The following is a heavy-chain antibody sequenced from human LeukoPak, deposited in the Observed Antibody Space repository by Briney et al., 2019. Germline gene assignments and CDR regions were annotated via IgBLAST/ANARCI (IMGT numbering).Heavy chain of an antibody. Sequence: GGSLRLSCAGSGFTFSSYWMSWVRQAPGKGLEWVANIKQDGSEKYYVDSVKGRFTISRDNAKNSLYLQMNSLRAGDTAVYYCARDHPAATCTVGHDYWGQGTLVTVSS. CDR2: IKQDGSEK. V-gene: IGHV3-7*04. D-gene: IGHD6-13*01. CDR1: GFTFSSYW. CDR3: ARDHPAATCTVGHDY. J-gene: IGHJ4*02.